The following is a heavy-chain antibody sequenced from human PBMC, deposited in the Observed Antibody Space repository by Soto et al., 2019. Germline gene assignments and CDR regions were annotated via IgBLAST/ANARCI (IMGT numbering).Heavy chain of an antibody. Sequence: PGGSLRLSCIVSGFSYACYALAWVRQSPGKGLEWVAAVSGGGASTYYAYSVKGRFSISRDKSGNMVYLQMNSLTAEDTAVYYCAKTQNFNGYYAGLDSWGQGTRVTVSS. J-gene: IGHJ4*02. CDR2: VSGGGAST. CDR1: GFSYACYA. V-gene: IGHV3-23*01. CDR3: AKTQNFNGYYAGLDS. D-gene: IGHD3-3*01.